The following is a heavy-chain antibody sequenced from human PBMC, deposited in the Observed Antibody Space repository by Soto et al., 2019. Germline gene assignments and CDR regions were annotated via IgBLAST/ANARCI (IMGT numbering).Heavy chain of an antibody. CDR2: IIPICGTA. J-gene: IGHJ6*02. CDR1: GGTFSSDA. V-gene: IGHV1-69*12. CDR3: AIQGGSSPEGRYYYGMDV. Sequence: QVQLVQSGAEVKKPGSSVKVSCKASGGTFSSDAISWVRQAPGQGLEWMGGIIPICGTADYAQKLQGRATITADESTSTAYMELHTLRSEDTAVYYCAIQGGSSPEGRYYYGMDVWGQWTTVTVSS. D-gene: IGHD1-26*01.